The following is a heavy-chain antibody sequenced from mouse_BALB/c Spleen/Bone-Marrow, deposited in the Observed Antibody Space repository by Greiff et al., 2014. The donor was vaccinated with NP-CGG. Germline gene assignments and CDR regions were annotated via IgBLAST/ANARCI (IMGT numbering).Heavy chain of an antibody. CDR2: IDPANGNT. D-gene: IGHD1-1*01. Sequence: VQLQQPGAELVKPGASVKLSCTASGFNIKDTYMHWVKQRPEQGLEWIGRIDPANGNTKYDPKFQGKATITADTSSNTAYLQLSSLTSEDTAVYYCAIYYYGSSRFAYWGQGTLVTVSA. V-gene: IGHV14-3*02. J-gene: IGHJ3*01. CDR3: AIYYYGSSRFAY. CDR1: GFNIKDTY.